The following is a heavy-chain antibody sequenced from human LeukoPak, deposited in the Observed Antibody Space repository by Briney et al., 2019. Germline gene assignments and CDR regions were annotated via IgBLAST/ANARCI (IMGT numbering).Heavy chain of an antibody. CDR3: AREGQQSYGMDV. Sequence: GGSLRPSCAASGFTFSSYVMTWVRQAPGKGLEWVANIKQDGSEKHYVDSVKGRFTISRDDARNSLYLQMNSLRIEDTAVYYCAREGQQSYGMDVWGQGTTVTVSS. CDR1: GFTFSSYV. J-gene: IGHJ6*02. D-gene: IGHD6-13*01. CDR2: IKQDGSEK. V-gene: IGHV3-7*05.